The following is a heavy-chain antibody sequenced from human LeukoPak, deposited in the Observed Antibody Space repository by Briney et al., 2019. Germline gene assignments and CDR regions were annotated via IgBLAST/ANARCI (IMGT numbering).Heavy chain of an antibody. D-gene: IGHD3-16*01. CDR2: IDQSGGRN. CDR1: GFTFSSYG. V-gene: IGHV3-7*05. Sequence: PGGSLRLSCAASGFTFSSYGMNWVRQAPGRGLEWVANIDQSGGRNNYVDSVKGRFTISRDNAKNSLFLEMSSLRADDTAVYFCARDVEGGTFDIWGQGTTVTVSS. J-gene: IGHJ3*02. CDR3: ARDVEGGTFDI.